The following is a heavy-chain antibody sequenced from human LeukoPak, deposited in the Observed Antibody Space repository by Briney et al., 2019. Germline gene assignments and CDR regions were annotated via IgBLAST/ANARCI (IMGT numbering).Heavy chain of an antibody. V-gene: IGHV3-21*01. CDR2: ISSGSSFI. J-gene: IGHJ3*02. D-gene: IGHD6-13*01. Sequence: GGSLRLSCAASGFTFSSYSMNWVRQAPGKGLEWVSSISSGSSFIYYADSVKGRFTISRDNAKNSLYLQMNSLRAEDTAVYYCARDSGSPQDAFDIRGQGTMVTVSS. CDR3: ARDSGSPQDAFDI. CDR1: GFTFSSYS.